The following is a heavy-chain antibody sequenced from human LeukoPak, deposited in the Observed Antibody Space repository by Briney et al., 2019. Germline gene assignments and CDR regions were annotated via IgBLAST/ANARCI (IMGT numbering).Heavy chain of an antibody. CDR2: INPNSGGT. J-gene: IGHJ4*02. CDR1: GYTFIAYY. CDR3: ARGFVDIVATIPYYFDY. D-gene: IGHD5-12*01. V-gene: IGHV1-2*02. Sequence: GASVKVSCKASGYTFIAYYMHWVRQAPGQGLEWMGWINPNSGGTNYAQKFQGRVTMTRDTSISTVYMELSRLRSDDTAVYYCARGFVDIVATIPYYFDYWGQGTLVTVSS.